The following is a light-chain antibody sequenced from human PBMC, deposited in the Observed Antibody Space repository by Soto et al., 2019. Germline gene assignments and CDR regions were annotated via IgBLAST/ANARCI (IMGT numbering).Light chain of an antibody. CDR3: QQYGLSPHS. CDR1: ETVTSKF. J-gene: IGKJ2*01. Sequence: EIVLTQSPGTLSLSPGETATLSCEASETVTSKFLAWYQQKPGQAPRLLIYGASNRASGISDRFSGSGSGTDFTLTIFSLEPEDFAVYYCQQYGLSPHSFGQGTKVE. CDR2: GAS. V-gene: IGKV3-20*01.